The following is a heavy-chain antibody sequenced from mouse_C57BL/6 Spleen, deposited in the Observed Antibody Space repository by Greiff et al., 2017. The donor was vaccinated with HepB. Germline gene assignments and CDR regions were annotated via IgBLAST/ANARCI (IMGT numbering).Heavy chain of an antibody. Sequence: EVKVVESGGGLVKPGGSLKLSCAASGFTFSSYAMSWVRQTPEKRLEWVATISDGGSYTYYPDNVKGRVTISRDNAKNNLYLQMSHLKSEDTAMYYCARTLLLRGYFDVWGTGTTVTVSS. D-gene: IGHD1-1*01. CDR1: GFTFSSYA. V-gene: IGHV5-4*03. CDR2: ISDGGSYT. J-gene: IGHJ1*03. CDR3: ARTLLLRGYFDV.